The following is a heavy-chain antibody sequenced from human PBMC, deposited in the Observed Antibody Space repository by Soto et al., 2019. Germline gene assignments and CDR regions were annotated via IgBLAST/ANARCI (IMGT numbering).Heavy chain of an antibody. CDR2: IYPADSDT. Sequence: EVQLVQSGAEVKKPGESLKISCKGFGYNFATNWIAWVRQMPGKGLECMGIIYPADSDTRYSPSFQGQVTISADKSISPAHLPLSSLKASDTAMYYCARLYSTSPGYWGQGTLVTVSS. J-gene: IGHJ4*02. D-gene: IGHD6-13*01. CDR3: ARLYSTSPGY. V-gene: IGHV5-51*01. CDR1: GYNFATNW.